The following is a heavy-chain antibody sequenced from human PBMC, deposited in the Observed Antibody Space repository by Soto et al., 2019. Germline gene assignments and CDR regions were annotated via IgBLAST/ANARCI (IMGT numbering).Heavy chain of an antibody. CDR3: ARGDTIFGVVDYGLDV. Sequence: QVQLVQSGAEVKKPGSSVRVSCKATGGTFNNYTITWVRQAPGQGLEWMGGIIPIFDIPNYAQKFQGRVTITADESTRTAYMELSSLRSKDTAVYYCARGDTIFGVVDYGLDVWGQGTTVTVSS. J-gene: IGHJ6*02. V-gene: IGHV1-69*12. CDR1: GGTFNNYT. D-gene: IGHD3-3*01. CDR2: IIPIFDIP.